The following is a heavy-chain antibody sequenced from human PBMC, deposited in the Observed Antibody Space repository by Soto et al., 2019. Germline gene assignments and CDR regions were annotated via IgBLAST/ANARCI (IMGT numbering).Heavy chain of an antibody. CDR3: AKDPSAYDRDPNYYYYYFIDV. CDR1: GFTFSSYA. D-gene: IGHD5-12*01. J-gene: IGHJ6*03. Sequence: HPGGSLRLSCAASGFTFSSYAMSWVRQAPGKGLEWVSAISGSGGSTYYADSVKGRFTISRDNSKNTLYLQMNSLRAEDTAVYYCAKDPSAYDRDPNYYYYYFIDVWGKGTTVTVSS. V-gene: IGHV3-23*01. CDR2: ISGSGGST.